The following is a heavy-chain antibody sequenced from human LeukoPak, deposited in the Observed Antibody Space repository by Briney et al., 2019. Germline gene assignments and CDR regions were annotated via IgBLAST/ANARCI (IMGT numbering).Heavy chain of an antibody. D-gene: IGHD3-10*01. J-gene: IGHJ4*02. CDR2: ISSNGGST. CDR3: ARGQLGSYSAPPDY. Sequence: GGSLRLSCAAAGFTFSSYAMHWVRQAPGKGLEYVSAISSNGGSTYYANSVKGRFTISRDNSKNTLYLQMGSLRAEDMAVYYCARGQLGSYSAPPDYWGQGTLVTVSS. CDR1: GFTFSSYA. V-gene: IGHV3-64*01.